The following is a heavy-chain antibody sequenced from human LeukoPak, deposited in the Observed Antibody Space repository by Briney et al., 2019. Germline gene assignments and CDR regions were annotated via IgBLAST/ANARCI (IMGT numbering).Heavy chain of an antibody. CDR3: ARGDGKGSPYFDY. J-gene: IGHJ4*02. V-gene: IGHV3-23*01. CDR1: GFIFSSYA. Sequence: PGGSLRLSCAASGFIFSSYAMSWVRQAPGKGLEWVSTISGSGGSTYYADSVKGRFTISRDNAKNSLYLQMNSLRAEDTAVYYCARGDGKGSPYFDYWGQGTLVTVSS. CDR2: ISGSGGST. D-gene: IGHD2-15*01.